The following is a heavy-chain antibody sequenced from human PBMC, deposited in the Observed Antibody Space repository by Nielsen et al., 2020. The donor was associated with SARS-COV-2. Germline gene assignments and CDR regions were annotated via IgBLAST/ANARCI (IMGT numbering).Heavy chain of an antibody. CDR1: GGSISSYY. CDR3: ARGQAVDV. V-gene: IGHV4-34*01. Sequence: SETLSLTCTVSGGSISSYYWSWIRQPPGKGLEWIGEINHSGSTNYNPSLKSRVTISVDTSKNQFSLELSSVTAADTAVYYCARGQAVDVWGQGTTVTVSS. D-gene: IGHD2-15*01. CDR2: INHSGST. J-gene: IGHJ6*02.